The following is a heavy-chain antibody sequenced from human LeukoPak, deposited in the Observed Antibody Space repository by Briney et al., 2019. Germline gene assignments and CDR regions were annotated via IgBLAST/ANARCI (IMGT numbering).Heavy chain of an antibody. V-gene: IGHV4-34*01. CDR1: GGSFSGYY. Sequence: SETLSLTCAVYGGSFSGYYWSWIRQPPGKGLEWIGEINHSGSTNYNPSLKSRVTISVDTSKNQFSLKLSSVTAADTAVYYCASRDYDYVWGSYRGEDYWGQGTLVTVSS. D-gene: IGHD3-16*02. CDR2: INHSGST. CDR3: ASRDYDYVWGSYRGEDY. J-gene: IGHJ4*02.